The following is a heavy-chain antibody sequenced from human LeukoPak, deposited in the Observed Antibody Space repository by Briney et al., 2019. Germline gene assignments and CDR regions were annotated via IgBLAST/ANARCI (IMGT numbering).Heavy chain of an antibody. J-gene: IGHJ4*02. CDR1: GGTFSSYA. CDR3: ASSRYYYGSGRIKWILDY. V-gene: IGHV1-69*05. CDR2: IIPIFGTA. Sequence: SVKVFCKASGGTFSSYAISWVRQAPGQGLEWMGGIIPIFGTANYAQKFQGRVTITTDESTSTAYMELSSLRSEDTAVYYCASSRYYYGSGRIKWILDYWGQGTLVTVSS. D-gene: IGHD3-10*01.